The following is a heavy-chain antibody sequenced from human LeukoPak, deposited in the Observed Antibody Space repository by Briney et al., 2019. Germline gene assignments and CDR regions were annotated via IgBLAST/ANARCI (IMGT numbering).Heavy chain of an antibody. Sequence: ASVKVSCKASGYTFTGYYMHWVRQAPGQGLEWMGRINPNSGGTNYAQKFQGRVTMTRDTSISTAYMELSRLRSDDTAVYYCASMVYAPTGSYYYMDVWGKGTTVTVSS. CDR3: ASMVYAPTGSYYYMDV. CDR2: INPNSGGT. D-gene: IGHD2-8*01. CDR1: GYTFTGYY. V-gene: IGHV1-2*06. J-gene: IGHJ6*03.